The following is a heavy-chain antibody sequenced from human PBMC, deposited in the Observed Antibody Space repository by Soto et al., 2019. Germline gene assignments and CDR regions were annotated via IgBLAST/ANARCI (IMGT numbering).Heavy chain of an antibody. V-gene: IGHV3-21*01. D-gene: IGHD2-15*01. CDR3: ARDLRVVAATESDY. CDR1: GFTFSSYS. Sequence: GGSLRLSCAASGFTFSSYSMNWVRQAPGKGLEWVSSISSSSSYIYYADSVKGRFTISRDNAKNSLYLQMNSLRAEDTAVYYCARDLRVVAATESDYWGQGTLVTVSS. CDR2: ISSSSSYI. J-gene: IGHJ4*02.